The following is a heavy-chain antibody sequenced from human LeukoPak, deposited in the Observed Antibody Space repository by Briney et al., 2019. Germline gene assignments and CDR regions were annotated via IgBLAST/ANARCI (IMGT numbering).Heavy chain of an antibody. Sequence: GGSLRLSCAASGFTFSSYGMHWVRQAPGKGLEWVAVISYDGSNKYYADSVKGRFTISRDNSKNTLYLQMNSLRAEDTAVYYCAKDLESTGALYYHGMDVWGQGTTVTVSS. J-gene: IGHJ6*02. D-gene: IGHD5/OR15-5a*01. CDR2: ISYDGSNK. CDR1: GFTFSSYG. CDR3: AKDLESTGALYYHGMDV. V-gene: IGHV3-30*18.